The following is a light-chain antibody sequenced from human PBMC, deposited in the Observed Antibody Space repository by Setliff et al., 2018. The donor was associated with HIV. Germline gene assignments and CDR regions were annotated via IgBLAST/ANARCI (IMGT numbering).Light chain of an antibody. CDR1: SSDVGGYKY. CDR2: DVS. Sequence: QSVLAQPRSVSGSPGQSVTISCTGTSSDVGGYKYVSWYQQHPGKAPKLMIYDVSKRPSGFPDRFSGSKSGNTASLTISGLQAEDEADYYCCTYAGSYTFGYVFGTGTKVTVL. V-gene: IGLV2-11*01. CDR3: CTYAGSYTFGYV. J-gene: IGLJ1*01.